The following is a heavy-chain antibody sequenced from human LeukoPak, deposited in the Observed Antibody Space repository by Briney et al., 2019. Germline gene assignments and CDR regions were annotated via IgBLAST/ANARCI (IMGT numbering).Heavy chain of an antibody. CDR3: ARGVVDTASPSGGDAFDI. J-gene: IGHJ3*02. Sequence: ASVKVSCKASGYTFTSYDINWVRQATGQGLEWMGWMNPNSGNTGYAQKFQGRVTITRYTSISTAYMELSSLRSEDTAVYYCARGVVDTASPSGGDAFDIWGQGTMVTVSS. V-gene: IGHV1-8*03. D-gene: IGHD5-18*01. CDR2: MNPNSGNT. CDR1: GYTFTSYD.